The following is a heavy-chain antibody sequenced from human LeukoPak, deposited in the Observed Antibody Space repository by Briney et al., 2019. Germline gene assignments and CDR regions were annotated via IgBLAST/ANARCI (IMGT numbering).Heavy chain of an antibody. CDR3: ARGQRGYSYGNDAFDI. D-gene: IGHD5-18*01. J-gene: IGHJ3*02. CDR2: INPNSGGT. Sequence: ASVKASCKASGYTFTGNYMHWVRQAPGQGPEWMGWINPNSGGTNYAQKFQGRVTMTRDTSISTAYMELSRLRSDDTAVYYCARGQRGYSYGNDAFDIWGQGTMVTVSS. CDR1: GYTFTGNY. V-gene: IGHV1-2*02.